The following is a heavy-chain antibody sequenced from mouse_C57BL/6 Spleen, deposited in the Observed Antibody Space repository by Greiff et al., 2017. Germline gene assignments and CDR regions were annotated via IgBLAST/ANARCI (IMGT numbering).Heavy chain of an antibody. CDR2: IYPSDSET. D-gene: IGHD1-1*01. V-gene: IGHV1-61*01. CDR3: ARLLYGSSLYFDC. J-gene: IGHJ2*01. CDR1: GYTFTSYW. Sequence: VQLQQPGAELVRPGSSVKLSCKASGYTFTSYWMDWVKQRPGQGLEWIGNIYPSDSETHYNQKFKDKATLTVDKSSSTAYMQLSSLTSEDSAVYYCARLLYGSSLYFDCWGQGTTLTVSS.